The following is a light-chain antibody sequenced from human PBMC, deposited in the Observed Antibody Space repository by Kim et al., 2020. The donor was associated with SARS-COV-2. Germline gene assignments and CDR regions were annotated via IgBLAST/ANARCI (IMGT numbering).Light chain of an antibody. CDR3: SSYAGSNNVL. CDR1: SSDVGAYNY. V-gene: IGLV2-8*01. CDR2: ELD. J-gene: IGLJ2*01. Sequence: QSALTQPPSASGPPGQSVAISCTGTSSDVGAYNYVSWYQQHPGKAPKLMIYELDKRPSGVPDRFFGSKSGNTASLTVSGLQAEDEADYYCSSYAGSNNVLFGGGTKVTVL.